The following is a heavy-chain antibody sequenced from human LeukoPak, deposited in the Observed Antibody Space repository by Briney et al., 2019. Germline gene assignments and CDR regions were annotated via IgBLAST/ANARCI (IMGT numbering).Heavy chain of an antibody. V-gene: IGHV2-5*01. CDR1: GFSLSTSGVG. D-gene: IGHD2-2*01. CDR3: AHTAIVVVPAAITRWFDP. Sequence: EPGPTLVKPTQALTLTCNFSGFSLSTSGVGLGWIRQPPGKALEWLALIYWNDDKRYSPSLKSRLTITKDTSKNQVVLTMTNMDPVDTATYYCAHTAIVVVPAAITRWFDPWGQGTLVTVSS. CDR2: IYWNDDK. J-gene: IGHJ5*02.